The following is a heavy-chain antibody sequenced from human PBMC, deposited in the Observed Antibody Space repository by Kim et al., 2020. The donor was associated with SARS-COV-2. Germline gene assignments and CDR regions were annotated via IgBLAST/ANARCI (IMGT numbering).Heavy chain of an antibody. D-gene: IGHD6-13*01. V-gene: IGHV3-53*01. CDR2: IFVNGAT. CDR1: GFNVSSNY. J-gene: IGHJ5*01. Sequence: GGSLRLFCAASGFNVSSNYMSWVRQAPGKGLEWVSVIFVNGATYYADSVKGRFTISRDSSNNTLSLQMNSLRAEDTAVYFCARDCCSSKWSYSWGQGTLVTVSS. CDR3: ARDCCSSKWSYS.